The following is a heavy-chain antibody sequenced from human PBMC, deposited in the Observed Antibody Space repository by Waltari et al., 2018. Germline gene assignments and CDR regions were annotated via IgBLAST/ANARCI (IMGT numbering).Heavy chain of an antibody. V-gene: IGHV1-3*03. CDR2: INAGNGNT. CDR3: ARDGGYDILTGKQRGFDY. J-gene: IGHJ4*02. Sequence: QVQLVQSGAEVKTPGASVKVSCKASGYTFTSYAMHWVRQAPGQRLEWMGWINAGNGNTKYSQEFQGRVTITSDTSASTAYRELSSLRSEDMAVYYCARDGGYDILTGKQRGFDYWGQGTLVTVSS. CDR1: GYTFTSYA. D-gene: IGHD3-9*01.